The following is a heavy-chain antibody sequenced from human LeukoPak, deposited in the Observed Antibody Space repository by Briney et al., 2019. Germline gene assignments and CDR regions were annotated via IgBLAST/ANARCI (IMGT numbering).Heavy chain of an antibody. D-gene: IGHD1-26*01. J-gene: IGHJ4*02. V-gene: IGHV3-23*01. CDR1: GFTFRNYE. CDR2: IHGYSGET. CDR3: AKRLTSLGPTNDY. Sequence: GGSLRPSCEASGFTFRNYEMSWVRQAPGKGLEWVSGIHGYSGETSYAQSVKGRFTISRDNSKNTLYLQMNSLRAEDTALYYCAKRLTSLGPTNDYWGQGTRVTVSS.